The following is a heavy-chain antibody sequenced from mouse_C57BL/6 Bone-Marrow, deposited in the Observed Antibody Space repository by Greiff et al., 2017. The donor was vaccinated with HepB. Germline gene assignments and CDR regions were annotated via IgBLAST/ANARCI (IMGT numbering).Heavy chain of an antibody. J-gene: IGHJ3*01. V-gene: IGHV1-76*01. Sequence: VQLQQSGAELVRPGASVKLSCKASGYTFTDYYINWVKQRPGQGLEWIARIYPGSGNTYCNEKFKGKATLTAEKSSSTAYMQLSSLTSEDSAVYFCARGSFYYYGSPWFAYWGQGTLVTVSA. CDR1: GYTFTDYY. D-gene: IGHD1-1*01. CDR3: ARGSFYYYGSPWFAY. CDR2: IYPGSGNT.